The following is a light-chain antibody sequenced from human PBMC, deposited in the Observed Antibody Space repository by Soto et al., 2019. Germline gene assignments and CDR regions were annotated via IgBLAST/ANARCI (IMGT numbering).Light chain of an antibody. CDR3: QRYGTSTT. V-gene: IGKV3-11*01. CDR1: QSISSY. Sequence: EVVLTQSPDARSLPPGERATLSFRASQSISSYLAWYQQKPGQAPRLLIYDASSRATGIPARFSGSGSGTDFTIAISSLEPEDFAVYYCQRYGTSTTSGQGTKVDIK. CDR2: DAS. J-gene: IGKJ1*01.